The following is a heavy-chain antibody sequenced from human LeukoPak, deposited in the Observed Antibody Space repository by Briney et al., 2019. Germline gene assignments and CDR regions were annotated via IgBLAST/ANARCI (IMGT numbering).Heavy chain of an antibody. Sequence: PGGSLRLSCAASGFTVSTKYISWVRQAPGKGLEWVSIIYSGGSTYYADSVKGRFTISRDNSKNTLYLQMNSLRAEDTAVYYCARNSGYYYALDYWGQGTLVTVSS. CDR3: ARNSGYYYALDY. J-gene: IGHJ4*02. D-gene: IGHD3-22*01. CDR2: IYSGGST. CDR1: GFTVSTKY. V-gene: IGHV3-66*01.